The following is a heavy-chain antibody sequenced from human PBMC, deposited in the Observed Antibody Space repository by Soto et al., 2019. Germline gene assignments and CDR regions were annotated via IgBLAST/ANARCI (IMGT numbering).Heavy chain of an antibody. Sequence: QVQLVESGGGVFQPGTSLRLSCAASGFTFRQYGMHWVRQAPGKGLDWVAVILYDGTKEYYADSVKGRFTISRDNPGNMVYLQMNSLRAEDTAVYYCVRGWGSSVHLSCLDFWCQGTTVVVSS. J-gene: IGHJ3*01. CDR1: GFTFRQYG. D-gene: IGHD3-16*01. CDR2: ILYDGTKE. V-gene: IGHV3-33*01. CDR3: VRGWGSSVHLSCLDF.